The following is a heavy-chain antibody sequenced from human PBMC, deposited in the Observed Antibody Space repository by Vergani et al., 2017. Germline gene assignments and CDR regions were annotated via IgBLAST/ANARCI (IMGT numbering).Heavy chain of an antibody. V-gene: IGHV1-69*01. CDR2: FIPIFGTA. CDR3: ARDYGYYYANNWFYR. J-gene: IGHJ5*02. D-gene: IGHD3-10*01. CDR1: GGTFRSYA. Sequence: QVQLVQSGAEVKNPGSSVKASCKASGGTFRSYAISWVRQAPGQGLEWMGGFIPIFGTANFAQKFQCRVTITANDSTSTAYMELSSLRSEDAAVYYCARDYGYYYANNWFYRWGQGTLVTVSA.